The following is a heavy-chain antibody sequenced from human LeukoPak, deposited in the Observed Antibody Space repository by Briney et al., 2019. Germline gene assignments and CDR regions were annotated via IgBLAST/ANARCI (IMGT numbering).Heavy chain of an antibody. J-gene: IGHJ6*02. V-gene: IGHV1-69*13. D-gene: IGHD3-10*01. Sequence: GASVKVSCKASGGTFSSYAISWVRQAPGQGLEWMGGIIPIFGTANYAQKFQGRVTITADESTSTTYRELSSLRSEDTAVYYCARGNYYGSGSYYKDYYYYYGMDVWGQGTTVTVSS. CDR1: GGTFSSYA. CDR2: IIPIFGTA. CDR3: ARGNYYGSGSYYKDYYYYYGMDV.